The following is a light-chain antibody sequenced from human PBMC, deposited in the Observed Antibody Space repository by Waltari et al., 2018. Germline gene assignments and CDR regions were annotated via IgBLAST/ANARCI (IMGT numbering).Light chain of an antibody. CDR2: HAS. CDR3: QKYESLPAT. J-gene: IGKJ1*01. Sequence: EIVLTQSPGTLSLSPGERATLPCRASQRIGIYLAWYQQKPGQAPRLLLYHASSRATGIPDRFSGSGSGTDFSLTISRREPEDFAVYYCQKYESLPATFGQGTKVEIK. CDR1: QRIGIY. V-gene: IGKV3-20*01.